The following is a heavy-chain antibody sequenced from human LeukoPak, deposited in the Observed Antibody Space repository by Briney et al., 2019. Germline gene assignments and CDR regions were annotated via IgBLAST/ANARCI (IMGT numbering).Heavy chain of an antibody. D-gene: IGHD3-10*01. CDR3: ARARSGSGSTYGMDV. J-gene: IGHJ6*02. CDR2: IIPILGIA. V-gene: IGHV1-69*04. Sequence: ASVKVSCKASGYTFTSYYMHWVRQAPGQGLEWMGRIIPILGIANYAQKFQGRVTITADKSTSTAYMELSSLRSEDTAVYYCARARSGSGSTYGMDVWGQGTTVTVSS. CDR1: GYTFTSYY.